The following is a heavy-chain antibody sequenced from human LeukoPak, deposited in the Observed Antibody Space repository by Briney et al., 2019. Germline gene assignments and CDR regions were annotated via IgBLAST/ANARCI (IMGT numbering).Heavy chain of an antibody. D-gene: IGHD6-19*01. J-gene: IGHJ4*01. CDR3: VRVGHTSGWDFDY. V-gene: IGHV1-2*02. Sequence: ASVKVSCKASGYTFTGHYIHWVRQAPGQGLEWMGFINPNSGGTNYAQKFQGRVTMTRDTSVSTAYMELSRLTSDDTAVYYCVRVGHTSGWDFDYWGHGTLVTVS. CDR1: GYTFTGHY. CDR2: INPNSGGT.